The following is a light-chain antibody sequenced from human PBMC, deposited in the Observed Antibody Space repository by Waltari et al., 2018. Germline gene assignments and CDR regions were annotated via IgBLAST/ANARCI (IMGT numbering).Light chain of an antibody. J-gene: IGLJ3*02. CDR2: DVS. V-gene: IGLV2-11*01. CDR3: CSYAGNFGWV. CDR1: SSDVGHYDY. Sequence: QSALTQPRSVSGSPGQSVTISCTGTSSDVGHYDYVSWYQQHPAKAPQLIICDVSKRPSGVPDRFSGSKSGNTASLTISGLQAEDEADYYCCSYAGNFGWVFGGGTKVTVL.